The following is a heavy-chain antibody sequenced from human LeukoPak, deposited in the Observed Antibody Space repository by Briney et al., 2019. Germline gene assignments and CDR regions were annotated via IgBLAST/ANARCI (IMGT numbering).Heavy chain of an antibody. J-gene: IGHJ4*02. V-gene: IGHV4-38-2*02. CDR2: IYHSGST. Sequence: SSETLSLTCTVSGGSISSYYWGWLRQPPGKGLEWIGSIYHSGSTYYNPSLKSRATISVDTSKNQFSLKLSSVTAADTAVYYCARTEDTAMVDYWGQGTLVTVSS. CDR3: ARTEDTAMVDY. CDR1: GGSISSYY. D-gene: IGHD5-18*01.